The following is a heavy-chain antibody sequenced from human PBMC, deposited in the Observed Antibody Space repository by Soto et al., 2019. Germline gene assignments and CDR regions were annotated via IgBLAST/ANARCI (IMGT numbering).Heavy chain of an antibody. Sequence: SVKVSCKASGGTFSSYAISWVRQAPGQGLEWMGGIIPIFGTANYAQKFQGRVTITADKSTSTAYMELSSLRSEDTAVYYCARVPYGGFRYFDYWGQGTQVTVSS. D-gene: IGHD5-12*01. CDR2: IIPIFGTA. CDR1: GGTFSSYA. V-gene: IGHV1-69*06. J-gene: IGHJ4*02. CDR3: ARVPYGGFRYFDY.